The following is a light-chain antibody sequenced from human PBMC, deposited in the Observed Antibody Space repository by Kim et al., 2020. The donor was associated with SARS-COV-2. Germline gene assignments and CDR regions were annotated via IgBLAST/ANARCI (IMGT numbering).Light chain of an antibody. J-gene: IGLJ1*01. Sequence: SYELTQPPSVSVAPGKTARITCGGNNIGSKSVHWYQQKPGQAPVLVIYYDSDRPSGIPERFSGSNSGNTATLTISRVEAGDEADYYCQVWDSISDHYGFGTGTKVTVL. CDR1: NIGSKS. CDR2: YDS. CDR3: QVWDSISDHYG. V-gene: IGLV3-21*04.